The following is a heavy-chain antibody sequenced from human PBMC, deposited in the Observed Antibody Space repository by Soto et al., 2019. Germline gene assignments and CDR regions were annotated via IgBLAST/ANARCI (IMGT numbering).Heavy chain of an antibody. CDR1: GFTFSSYA. CDR3: ARDRAGWYEDYYYGMDV. V-gene: IGHV3-30-3*01. D-gene: IGHD6-19*01. Sequence: QVQLVESGGGVVQPGRSLRLSCAASGFTFSSYAMHWVRQAPGKGLEWVAVISYDGSNKYYADSVKGRFTISRDNSXNMXYLQMNSLRAEDTAVYYCARDRAGWYEDYYYGMDVWGQGTTVTVSS. J-gene: IGHJ6*02. CDR2: ISYDGSNK.